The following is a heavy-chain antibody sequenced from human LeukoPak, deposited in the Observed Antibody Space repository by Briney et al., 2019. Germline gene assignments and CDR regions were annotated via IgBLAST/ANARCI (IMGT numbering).Heavy chain of an antibody. CDR1: GYTFTGYY. CDR2: INPNSGGT. V-gene: IGHV1-2*02. Sequence: GASVKVSCKASGYTFTGYYMHWVRQAPGQGPEWMGWINPNSGGTNYAQKFQGRVTMTRDTSISTAYMELSRLRSDDTAVYYCARDVKGVLRFLEWLLDNWFDPWGQGTLVTVSS. J-gene: IGHJ5*02. CDR3: ARDVKGVLRFLEWLLDNWFDP. D-gene: IGHD3-3*01.